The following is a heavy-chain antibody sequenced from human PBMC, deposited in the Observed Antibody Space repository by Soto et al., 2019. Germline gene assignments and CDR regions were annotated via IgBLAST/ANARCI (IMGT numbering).Heavy chain of an antibody. CDR2: IYAGGST. D-gene: IGHD6-19*01. CDR3: ARVNSGWYFHY. Sequence: GGSLRLSCAASGFTVSSNYMSWVRQAPGKGLEWVSVIYAGGSTYYADSVKGRFTISRDNSKNTLYLQMNTLRAEDTAVYYCARVNSGWYFHYSGQGTRVTVSP. CDR1: GFTVSSNY. J-gene: IGHJ4*02. V-gene: IGHV3-53*01.